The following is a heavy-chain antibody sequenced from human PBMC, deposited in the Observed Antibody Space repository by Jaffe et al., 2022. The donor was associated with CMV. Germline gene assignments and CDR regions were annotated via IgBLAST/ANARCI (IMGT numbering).Heavy chain of an antibody. V-gene: IGHV4-59*01. J-gene: IGHJ5*02. CDR2: IYYSGST. D-gene: IGHD2-2*02. CDR3: ARVPAAIFTWFDP. CDR1: GGSISSYY. Sequence: QVQLQESGPGLVKPSETLSLTCTVSGGSISSYYWSWIRQPPGKGLEWIGYIYYSGSTNYNPSLKSRVTISVDTSKNQFSLKLSSVTAADTAVYYCARVPAAIFTWFDPWGQGTLVTVSS.